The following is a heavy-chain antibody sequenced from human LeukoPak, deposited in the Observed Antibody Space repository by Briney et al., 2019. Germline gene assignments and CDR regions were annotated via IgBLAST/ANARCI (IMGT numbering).Heavy chain of an antibody. CDR1: GYTFTGYF. J-gene: IGHJ4*02. D-gene: IGHD6-6*01. Sequence: ASVTVSCKASGYTFTGYFMHWVRQAPGQGLEWMGWVNCNSGDTNYEQKFQGRVTMTRDTSIATGYMELSGLRSDDTAVYYCARDPAEHLVGIDYWGQGSLVTVSS. CDR3: ARDPAEHLVGIDY. CDR2: VNCNSGDT. V-gene: IGHV1-2*02.